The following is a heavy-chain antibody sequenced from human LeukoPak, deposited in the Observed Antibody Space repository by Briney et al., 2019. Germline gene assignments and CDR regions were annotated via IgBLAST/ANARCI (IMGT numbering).Heavy chain of an antibody. CDR3: ARDNSDCSSTSCHPGFDY. J-gene: IGHJ4*02. CDR1: GYTFTSYG. Sequence: ASVKVSRKASGYTFTSYGISWVRQAPGQGLEWMGWISAYNGNTNYAQKLQGRVTMTTDTSTSTAYMELRSLRSDDTAVYYCARDNSDCSSTSCHPGFDYWGQGTRVTVSS. CDR2: ISAYNGNT. D-gene: IGHD2-2*01. V-gene: IGHV1-18*01.